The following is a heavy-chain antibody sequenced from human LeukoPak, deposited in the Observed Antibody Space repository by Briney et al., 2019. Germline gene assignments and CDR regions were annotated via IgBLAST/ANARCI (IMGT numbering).Heavy chain of an antibody. V-gene: IGHV4-39*01. D-gene: IGHD6-6*01. CDR2: IYYSGST. CDR3: ARIASSSSSAIDY. Sequence: SETLSLXCTVSGGSISSSSYYWGWIRQPPGKGLEWIGSIYYSGSTYYNPSLKSRVTISVDTSKNQFSLKLSSVTAADTAVYYCARIASSSSSAIDYWGQGTLVTVSS. J-gene: IGHJ4*02. CDR1: GGSISSSSYY.